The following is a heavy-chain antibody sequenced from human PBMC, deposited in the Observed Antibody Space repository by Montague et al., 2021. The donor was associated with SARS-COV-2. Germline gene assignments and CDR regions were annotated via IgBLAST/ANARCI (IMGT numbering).Heavy chain of an antibody. J-gene: IGHJ3*02. D-gene: IGHD4-23*01. Sequence: SETLSLTCTVSGGSITGYYWSWLRRSPGKGLEWIAYIYDGGAVNYNPSLGSRVTISTDTSKNQLSLKVNSLTAADTAAYYCVRDHPYGGPRGAYDIWGQGTVVTVSS. CDR2: IYDGGAV. V-gene: IGHV4-59*01. CDR1: GGSITGYY. CDR3: VRDHPYGGPRGAYDI.